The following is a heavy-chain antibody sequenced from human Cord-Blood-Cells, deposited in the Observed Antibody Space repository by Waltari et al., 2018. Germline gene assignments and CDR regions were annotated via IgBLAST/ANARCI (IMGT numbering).Heavy chain of an antibody. Sequence: QVQLQQWGAGLLKPSETLSLTCAVYGGSFSGYYWRWIRQPPGKGLEWSGEINHSGSTNLNPSLKRRVTISVDTSKNQFSLKLSSVTAADTAVYYCATVNYDILTGYYKFAYWGQGTLVTVSS. J-gene: IGHJ4*02. CDR2: INHSGST. D-gene: IGHD3-9*01. CDR1: GGSFSGYY. CDR3: ATVNYDILTGYYKFAY. V-gene: IGHV4-34*01.